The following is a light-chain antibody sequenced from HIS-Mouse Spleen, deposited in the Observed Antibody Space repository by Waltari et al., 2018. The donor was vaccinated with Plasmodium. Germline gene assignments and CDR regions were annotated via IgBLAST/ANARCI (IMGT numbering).Light chain of an antibody. V-gene: IGKV1-39*01. Sequence: DIQMTQSPSSLSASVGDRVTITCRASQSISSYLNWYQQKPGKAPKLLIYAASSLQSGVPSRVRGSGSGTDFTLTISSLQPEDFATYDCQQSYSTPWTFGQGTKVEIK. CDR3: QQSYSTPWT. CDR1: QSISSY. J-gene: IGKJ1*01. CDR2: AAS.